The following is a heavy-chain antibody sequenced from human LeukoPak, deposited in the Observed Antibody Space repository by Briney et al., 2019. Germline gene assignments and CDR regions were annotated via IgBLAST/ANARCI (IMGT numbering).Heavy chain of an antibody. J-gene: IGHJ4*02. CDR1: GYTFTSYD. D-gene: IGHD3-3*01. CDR3: ARGGGVRFLEWLFD. Sequence: VSVKVSCKASGYTFTSYDINWVRQATGQGLEWMRWMNPNSGNTGYAQKFQGRVTMTRNTSISTAYMELSSLRSEDTAVYYCARGGGVRFLEWLFDWGQGTLVTVSS. CDR2: MNPNSGNT. V-gene: IGHV1-8*01.